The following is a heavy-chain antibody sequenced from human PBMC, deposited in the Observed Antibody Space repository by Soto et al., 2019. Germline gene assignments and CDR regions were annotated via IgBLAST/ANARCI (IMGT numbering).Heavy chain of an antibody. CDR1: GYTFTSYG. D-gene: IGHD3-22*01. Sequence: GASVKVSCKASGYTFTSYGISWVRQAPGQGLEWMGWISAYNGNTNYAQKLQGRVTMTTDTSTSTAYMELRSLRSDDTAVYYCARGSHYYDSSGYDFDYWGQGTRVTVS. CDR2: ISAYNGNT. CDR3: ARGSHYYDSSGYDFDY. J-gene: IGHJ4*02. V-gene: IGHV1-18*04.